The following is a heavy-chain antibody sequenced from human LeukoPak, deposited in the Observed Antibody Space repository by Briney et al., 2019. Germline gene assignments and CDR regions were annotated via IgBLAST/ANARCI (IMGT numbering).Heavy chain of an antibody. J-gene: IGHJ4*02. CDR2: IIAIFVIA. D-gene: IGHD3-22*01. V-gene: IGHV1-69*04. CDR3: AREGYYDSSGYGPPAYYFDY. CDR1: GGTLSSYA. Sequence: SVKVSRKASGGTLSSYAISWVRQAPGQPLEWMGRIIAIFVIANYAQKFHGRVTITADKSTSTAYMGPSSLRPEGTAVYYCAREGYYDSSGYGPPAYYFDYWGQGTLVTVSS.